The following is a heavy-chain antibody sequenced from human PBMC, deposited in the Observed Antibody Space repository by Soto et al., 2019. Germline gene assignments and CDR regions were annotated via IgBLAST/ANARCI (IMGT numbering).Heavy chain of an antibody. CDR2: ISSSSSTI. D-gene: IGHD3-22*01. Sequence: EVQLVESGGGLVQPGGSLRLSCAASGFTFSSYSMNWVRQAPGKGLEWVSYISSSSSTIYYADSVKGRFTISRDNAKNSLDLQMNSLSDEDTAVYYCAREYDSSGYLPGGMDVWGQGTTVTVSS. CDR1: GFTFSSYS. V-gene: IGHV3-48*02. J-gene: IGHJ6*02. CDR3: AREYDSSGYLPGGMDV.